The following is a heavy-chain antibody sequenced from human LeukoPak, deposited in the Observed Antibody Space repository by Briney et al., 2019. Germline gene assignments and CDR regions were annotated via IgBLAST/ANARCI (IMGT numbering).Heavy chain of an antibody. Sequence: SETLSLTCTVSGDSISSYYWNWIRQPPGKGLEWIGYIYYSGSTNYNPSLKSRVTISVDTSKNQFSLKLSSVTAADTAVYYCARTPYYDFWTGPRGFDYWGQGTLVTVSS. D-gene: IGHD3-3*01. V-gene: IGHV4-59*01. CDR2: IYYSGST. J-gene: IGHJ4*02. CDR1: GDSISSYY. CDR3: ARTPYYDFWTGPRGFDY.